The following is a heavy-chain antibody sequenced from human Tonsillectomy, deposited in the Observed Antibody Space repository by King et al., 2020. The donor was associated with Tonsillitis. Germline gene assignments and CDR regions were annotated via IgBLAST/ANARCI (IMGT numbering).Heavy chain of an antibody. D-gene: IGHD5-24*01. Sequence: VQLVESGGGLVKPGGSLRLSCTASGFTFSTYSMNWVRQAPGKGLEWVSSISSSSGYIYYADSVKGRFTISRDNAKNSLYLQMNSLRAEDTAVYYCARDAGGMATMSFDYWGQGTLVTVSS. CDR2: ISSSSGYI. CDR3: ARDAGGMATMSFDY. CDR1: GFTFSTYS. J-gene: IGHJ4*02. V-gene: IGHV3-21*01.